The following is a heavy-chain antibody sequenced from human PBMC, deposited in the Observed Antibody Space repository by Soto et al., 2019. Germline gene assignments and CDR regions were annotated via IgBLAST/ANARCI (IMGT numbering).Heavy chain of an antibody. CDR2: IYYSGST. CDR1: GGSISSSSYY. Sequence: PSETLSLTCTVSGGSISSSSYYRGWIRQPPGKGLEWIGSIYYSGSTYYNPSLKSRVTISVDTSKNQFSLKLSSVTAADTAVYYCARSYSYGSALGFDPWGQGTLVTV. V-gene: IGHV4-39*01. CDR3: ARSYSYGSALGFDP. D-gene: IGHD5-18*01. J-gene: IGHJ5*02.